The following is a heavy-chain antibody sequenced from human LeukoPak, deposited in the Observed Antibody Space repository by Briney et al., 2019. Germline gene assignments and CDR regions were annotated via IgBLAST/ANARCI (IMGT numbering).Heavy chain of an antibody. Sequence: SETLSLTCTVSGGSISSYYWSWIRQPPGKGLEWIGYIYYSGSTNYNPSLKSRVTISVDASKNQFSLKLSSVTAADTAVYYCARPARFGELFLDLWGRGTLVTVSS. D-gene: IGHD3-10*01. V-gene: IGHV4-59*08. CDR3: ARPARFGELFLDL. CDR2: IYYSGST. J-gene: IGHJ2*01. CDR1: GGSISSYY.